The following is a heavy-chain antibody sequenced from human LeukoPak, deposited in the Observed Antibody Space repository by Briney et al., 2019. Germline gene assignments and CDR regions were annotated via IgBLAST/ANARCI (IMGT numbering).Heavy chain of an antibody. CDR1: GFTFSSYA. V-gene: IGHV3-23*01. CDR3: AKDIPPVPAAMPGYFDY. CDR2: ISGSGGST. Sequence: PGGSLRLSCAASGFTFSSYAMSWVRQAPGKGLEWVSAISGSGGSTYYADSVKGRFTISRDNSKNTLYLQMNSLRAEDTAVYYCAKDIPPVPAAMPGYFDYWGQGTLVTVSS. J-gene: IGHJ4*02. D-gene: IGHD2-2*01.